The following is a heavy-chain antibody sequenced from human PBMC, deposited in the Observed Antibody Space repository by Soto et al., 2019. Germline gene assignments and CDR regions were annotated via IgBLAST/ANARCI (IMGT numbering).Heavy chain of an antibody. Sequence: EVQLLESGGGLVQPGGSLALSCAASGFTFSNYAMSWVRQTPGKGLEWVSSIRGSGGSTDYADSVKDRFTISRDNAENMLYRQMSSLRAEDTAVYYCSKGWYSGTSGALDRWGQGTLVTVSS. J-gene: IGHJ5*02. CDR3: SKGWYSGTSGALDR. V-gene: IGHV3-23*01. D-gene: IGHD1-26*01. CDR1: GFTFSNYA. CDR2: IRGSGGST.